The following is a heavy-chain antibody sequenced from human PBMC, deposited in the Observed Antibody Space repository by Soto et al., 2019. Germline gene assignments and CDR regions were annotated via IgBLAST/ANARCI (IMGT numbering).Heavy chain of an antibody. V-gene: IGHV4-59*08. Sequence: QVQLQESGPGLVKPSETLSLTCTVSGGSISGYYWSWIRQPPGKGLEWIGYIHYSGSTNYNPSLKSRVTISVDTSKNQFSLKLSSVTAADTAVYYCARRYGLGSFDYWGQGTLVTVSS. CDR2: IHYSGST. J-gene: IGHJ4*02. CDR1: GGSISGYY. CDR3: ARRYGLGSFDY. D-gene: IGHD3-10*01.